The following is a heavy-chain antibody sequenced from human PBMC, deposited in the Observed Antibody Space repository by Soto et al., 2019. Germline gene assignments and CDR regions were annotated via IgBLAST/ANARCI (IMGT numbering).Heavy chain of an antibody. D-gene: IGHD3-10*01. CDR1: GFTFISYA. V-gene: IGHV3-23*01. Sequence: EVQLLESGGGLVQPGGSLRLSCAASGFTFISYAMNWVRQAPGKGLQRVAAISGGGDATFYADSVKGRLTISRDNSRNTVSLHMNSLGADDTAVYYCARKVPGSTNRPDYWYYTLWGRGTLVTVSS. CDR2: ISGGGDAT. J-gene: IGHJ2*01. CDR3: ARKVPGSTNRPDYWYYTL.